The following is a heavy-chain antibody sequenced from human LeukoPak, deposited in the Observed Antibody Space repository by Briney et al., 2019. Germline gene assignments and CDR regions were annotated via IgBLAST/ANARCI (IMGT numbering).Heavy chain of an antibody. D-gene: IGHD3-10*01. CDR1: GYTFTSYA. CDR2: VNACNGNT. Sequence: ASVKVSCKPSGYTFTSYAMYWLRLAPAQTLEWMGWVNACNGNTKYPQQFQGKVTIHQDTPAGTAYMELSSLRSEDTGVYYCARDLRVHSISYYYGSGPPVYGGQGTLVTVS. V-gene: IGHV1-3*01. J-gene: IGHJ4*02. CDR3: ARDLRVHSISYYYGSGPPVY.